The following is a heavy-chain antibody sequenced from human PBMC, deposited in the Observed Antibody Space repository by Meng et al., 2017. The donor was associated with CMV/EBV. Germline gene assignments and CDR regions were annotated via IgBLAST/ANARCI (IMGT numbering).Heavy chain of an antibody. J-gene: IGHJ4*02. D-gene: IGHD1-1*01. CDR3: ARGGWVQPFDY. Sequence: SETLSLTCSVSGGSISIYYWSWIRQSPGKGLEWIGYVHSSGTTNYNGSLKSRVTIALDTSKNQFSLKLSSLTAADTAIYYCARGGWVQPFDYWGQGTLVTVSS. CDR1: GGSISIYY. CDR2: VHSSGTT. V-gene: IGHV4-59*01.